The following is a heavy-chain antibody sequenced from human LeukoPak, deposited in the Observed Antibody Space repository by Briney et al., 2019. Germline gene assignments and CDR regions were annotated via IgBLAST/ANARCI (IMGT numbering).Heavy chain of an antibody. V-gene: IGHV4-34*09. Sequence: SETLSLTCAVYGGSFSGYYWSWIRQPPGKGLEWIGYIYHSGGTYYNPSFKSRVTISVDTSKNQFSLKLTSVTAADTAVYYCASEGDTAMVWGQGTLVTVSS. CDR2: IYHSGGT. D-gene: IGHD5-18*01. CDR1: GGSFSGYY. CDR3: ASEGDTAMV. J-gene: IGHJ4*02.